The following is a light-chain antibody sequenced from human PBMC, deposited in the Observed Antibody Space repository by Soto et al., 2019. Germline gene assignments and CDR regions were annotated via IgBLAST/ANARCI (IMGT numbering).Light chain of an antibody. CDR2: VAS. CDR3: QQTSSLPLT. V-gene: IGKV1-12*01. J-gene: IGKJ4*01. CDR1: QGISSW. Sequence: DIQMTQSPSFVSASVGDRVTITCRASQGISSWLAWYQHKPGRAPKLLIHVASRLESGVPSRFSRSGSGTDFTLTTSSQQPEDFATYYVQQTSSLPLTFGGGTKGVIK.